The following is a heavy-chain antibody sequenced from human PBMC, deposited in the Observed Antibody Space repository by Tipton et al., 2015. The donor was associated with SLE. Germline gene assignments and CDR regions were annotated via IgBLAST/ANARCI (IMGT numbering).Heavy chain of an antibody. D-gene: IGHD3-22*01. CDR2: IYYSGST. Sequence: TLSPTCTVSGGSISSYYWSWIRQPPGKGLEWIGYIYYSGSTNYNPSLKSRVTISVDTSKNQFSLKLSSVTAADTAVYYCARVRDSSGHVDYWGQGTLVTVSS. CDR1: GGSISSYY. J-gene: IGHJ4*02. V-gene: IGHV4-59*01. CDR3: ARVRDSSGHVDY.